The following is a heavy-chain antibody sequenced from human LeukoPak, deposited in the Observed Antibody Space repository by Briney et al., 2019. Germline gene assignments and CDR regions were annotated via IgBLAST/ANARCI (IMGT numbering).Heavy chain of an antibody. CDR2: ISGSGGST. Sequence: PGGSLRLSCAASGFTFSSYSMNWVRQAPGKGLEWVSAISGSGGSTYYADSVKGRFTISRDNSKNTLYLQMNSLRAEDTAVYYCAKDEAARPGLGFDYWGQGTLVTVSS. V-gene: IGHV3-23*01. J-gene: IGHJ4*02. CDR3: AKDEAARPGLGFDY. D-gene: IGHD6-6*01. CDR1: GFTFSSYS.